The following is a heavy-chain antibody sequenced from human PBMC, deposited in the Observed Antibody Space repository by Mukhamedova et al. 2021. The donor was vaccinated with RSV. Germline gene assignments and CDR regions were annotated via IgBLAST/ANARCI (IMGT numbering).Heavy chain of an antibody. J-gene: IGHJ4*02. Sequence: NYSGSTHYNPSLNSRVTMSVDTSKNQLSLKLSSVTAADTAVHYCVYSFYSFDSWGQGTLVTVSS. D-gene: IGHD5/OR15-5a*01. V-gene: IGHV4-34*01. CDR2: NYSGST. CDR3: VYSFYSFDS.